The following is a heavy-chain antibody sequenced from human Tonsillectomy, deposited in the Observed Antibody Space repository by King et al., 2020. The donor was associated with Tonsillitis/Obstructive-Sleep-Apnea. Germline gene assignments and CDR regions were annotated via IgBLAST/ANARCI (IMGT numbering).Heavy chain of an antibody. CDR3: ARDIVRDYDFWSGYYTPYYFDY. CDR2: INAGNGNT. V-gene: IGHV1-3*01. J-gene: IGHJ4*02. Sequence: VQLVQSGAEVKKPGASVKVSCKASGYTFTSYAMHWVRQAPGQRLEWMGWINAGNGNTKYSQKFQGRVTITRDTSASTAYMGLSSLRSEDTAVYYCARDIVRDYDFWSGYYTPYYFDYWGQGTLVTVSS. D-gene: IGHD3-3*01. CDR1: GYTFTSYA.